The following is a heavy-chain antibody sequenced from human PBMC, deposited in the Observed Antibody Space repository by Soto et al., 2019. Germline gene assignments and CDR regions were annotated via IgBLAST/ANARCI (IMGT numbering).Heavy chain of an antibody. CDR3: ARQNAEYFQN. CDR2: INAFNGNT. V-gene: IGHV1-18*01. CDR1: GYTFTTFG. Sequence: QVQLVQSGVEVKKPGASVKVSCKASGYTFTTFGNTWVRQAPGQGLQWMGWINAFNGNTNYAQKLQGRITLTTDTSTSTAYMELRSLRSDDTAVYYCARQNAEYFQNWGQGPLVTVS. J-gene: IGHJ1*01.